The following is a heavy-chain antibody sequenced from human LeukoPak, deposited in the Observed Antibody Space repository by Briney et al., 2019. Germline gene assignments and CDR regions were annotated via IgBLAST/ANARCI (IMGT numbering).Heavy chain of an antibody. V-gene: IGHV4-30-4*08. D-gene: IGHD3-10*01. CDR3: ATAPVSEAFDI. J-gene: IGHJ3*02. CDR1: GGSISSGDYY. Sequence: SETLSLTCTVSGGSISSGDYYWSWIRQPPGKGLEWIGYIYYSGSTYYNPSLKSRVTISVDRSKNQFSLKLSSVTAADTAVYYCATAPVSEAFDIWGQGTMVTVSS. CDR2: IYYSGST.